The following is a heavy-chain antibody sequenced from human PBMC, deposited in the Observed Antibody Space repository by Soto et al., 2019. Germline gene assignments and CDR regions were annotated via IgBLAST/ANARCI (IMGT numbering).Heavy chain of an antibody. Sequence: SVKVSCKASGGTFSSYAISWVRQAPGQGLEWMGGIIPIFGTANYAQKFQGRVTITADESTSTAYMELSSLRSEDTAVDYCWRADTDMAPYYFDYWGQGTLVTVSS. V-gene: IGHV1-69*13. D-gene: IGHD5-18*01. CDR2: IIPIFGTA. CDR3: WRADTDMAPYYFDY. CDR1: GGTFSSYA. J-gene: IGHJ4*02.